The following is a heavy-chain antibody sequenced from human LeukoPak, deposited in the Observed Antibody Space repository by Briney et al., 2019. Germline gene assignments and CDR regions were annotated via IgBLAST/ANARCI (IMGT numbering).Heavy chain of an antibody. V-gene: IGHV4-34*01. CDR2: INHSGST. J-gene: IGHJ5*02. Sequence: PSETLSLTCAVYGGSFSGYYWSWIRQPPGKGLEWIGEINHSGSTNYNPSLTSRVTISVDTSKNQFSLKLSSVTAADTAVYYCARRVVVAAKAGSRWFDPWGQGTLVTVSS. CDR3: ARRVVVAAKAGSRWFDP. D-gene: IGHD2-15*01. CDR1: GGSFSGYY.